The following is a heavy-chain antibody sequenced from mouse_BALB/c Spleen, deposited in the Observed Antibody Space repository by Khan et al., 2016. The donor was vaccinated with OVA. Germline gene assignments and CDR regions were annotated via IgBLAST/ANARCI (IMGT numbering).Heavy chain of an antibody. CDR1: GYTFTTAG. Sequence: QIQLVQSGPELKKPGETVRISCKASGYTFTTAGIQWVQKMPGKGLKWIGWINTHSGVPKYAEDFKGRFAFSLEISVSTAYLQITNLKNEDTATYFCARGGAAYYGNDGGAMEYWGQGTSGTVSS. CDR3: ARGGAAYYGNDGGAMEY. J-gene: IGHJ4*01. CDR2: INTHSGVP. V-gene: IGHV9-4*02. D-gene: IGHD2-9*01.